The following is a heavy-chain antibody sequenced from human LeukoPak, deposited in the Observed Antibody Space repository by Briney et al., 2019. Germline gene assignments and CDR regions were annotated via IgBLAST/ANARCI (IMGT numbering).Heavy chain of an antibody. CDR3: ARDRGIGDYYHYYFDY. D-gene: IGHD4-17*01. CDR2: IYYSGRT. CDR1: GGSISNYY. Sequence: SETLSLTCTVSGGSISNYYWSWFRQPPGKGLDWIGYIYYSGRTKYNPSLTKRVTISIDTSKNQFSLKLSSVTAADTAVYYCARDRGIGDYYHYYFDYWGQGTLVTVSS. J-gene: IGHJ4*02. V-gene: IGHV4-59*13.